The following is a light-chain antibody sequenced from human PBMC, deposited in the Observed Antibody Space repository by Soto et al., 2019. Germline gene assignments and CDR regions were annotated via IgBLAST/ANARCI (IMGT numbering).Light chain of an antibody. J-gene: IGKJ1*01. CDR1: QSVSSN. CDR2: GAS. CDR3: QQYNNWPPWT. Sequence: EIVMPQSPATLSVSPGERATLSCRASQSVSSNLAWYQQKPGQAPRLLLYGASTRATGIPTRFSGSGSGTDVTHTVSSLQSEDFAVYYCQQYNNWPPWTFGQGTKVEIK. V-gene: IGKV3-15*01.